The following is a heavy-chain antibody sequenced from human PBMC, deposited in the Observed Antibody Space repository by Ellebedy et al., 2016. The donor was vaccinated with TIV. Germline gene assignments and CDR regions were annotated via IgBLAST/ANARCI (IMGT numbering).Heavy chain of an antibody. CDR1: GFTFSSSG. CDR2: LSGTDGKE. CDR3: AKDDFHYDSSGYYYY. Sequence: GGSLRLSCAASGFTFSSSGMSWVRQAPGKGPEWVSTLSGTDGKEYYAYSVKGRFTISRDNSKKTLYLQMNSLRAEDTAVDYCAKDDFHYDSSGYYYYWGQGTLVTVSS. V-gene: IGHV3-23*01. D-gene: IGHD3-22*01. J-gene: IGHJ4*02.